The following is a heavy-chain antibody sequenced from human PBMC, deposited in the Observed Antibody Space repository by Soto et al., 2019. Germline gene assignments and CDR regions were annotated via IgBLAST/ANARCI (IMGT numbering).Heavy chain of an antibody. V-gene: IGHV1-69*02. J-gene: IGHJ3*02. CDR2: IIPILGIA. CDR1: GGTFSSYP. Sequence: QVQLVQSGAEVKKPGSSVKVSCKASGGTFSSYPISWVRQAPGQGLEWMGRIIPILGIANYAQKFQGRVTITADKSTSTAYMELSSLRSEDTAVYYCARGSSGWYDAFDIWGQGTMVTVSS. D-gene: IGHD6-19*01. CDR3: ARGSSGWYDAFDI.